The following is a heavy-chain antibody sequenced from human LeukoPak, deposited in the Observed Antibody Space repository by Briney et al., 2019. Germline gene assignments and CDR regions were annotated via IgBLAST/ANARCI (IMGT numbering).Heavy chain of an antibody. Sequence: AASVKVSCKASGYTFTSSGISWVRQAPGQGFEWMGWSSGYNGETSYAQKLQGRVTMTTDTSTSTAYMELRSLRSDDTAVYYCARGMGQYYYGMDVWGQGTTVTVSS. D-gene: IGHD5-24*01. V-gene: IGHV1-18*01. J-gene: IGHJ6*02. CDR3: ARGMGQYYYGMDV. CDR1: GYTFTSSG. CDR2: SSGYNGET.